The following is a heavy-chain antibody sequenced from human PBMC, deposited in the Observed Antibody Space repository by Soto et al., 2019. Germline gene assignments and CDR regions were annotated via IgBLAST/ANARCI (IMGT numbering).Heavy chain of an antibody. CDR2: IWYDGSNK. J-gene: IGHJ6*03. D-gene: IGHD3-3*01. V-gene: IGHV3-33*01. Sequence: GGSLRLSCAASGFTFSSYGMHWVRQAPGKGLEWVAVIWYDGSNKYYADSVKGRFTISRDNSKNTLYLQMNSLRAEDTAVYYCARENRFLEWLLYYYYYMDVWGKGTTVTVSS. CDR1: GFTFSSYG. CDR3: ARENRFLEWLLYYYYYMDV.